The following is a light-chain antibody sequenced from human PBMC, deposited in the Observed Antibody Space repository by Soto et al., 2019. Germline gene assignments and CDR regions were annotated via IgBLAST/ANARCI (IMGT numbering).Light chain of an antibody. J-gene: IGLJ3*02. V-gene: IGLV2-23*02. CDR3: CSYAGSSLWM. CDR2: EVN. CDR1: GSDIGNYNL. Sequence: QSALTQPAAVSGSLGQSITISCSGSGSDIGNYNLVSWYQQQPGKVPRLIIYEVNKGPSGVSNRFSGSKSGNTASLTISDLQPHDECPYYCCSYAGSSLWMFGGGTKVTVL.